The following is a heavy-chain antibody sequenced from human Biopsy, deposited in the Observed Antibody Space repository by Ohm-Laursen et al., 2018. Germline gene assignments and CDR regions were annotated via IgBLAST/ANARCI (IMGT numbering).Heavy chain of an antibody. CDR2: INRDSDTA. J-gene: IGHJ4*02. CDR3: VKDRGGARASFHY. D-gene: IGHD3-16*01. CDR1: GFIFDEYD. V-gene: IGHV3-9*01. Sequence: SLRLSCAASGFIFDEYDMHWVRQAPGKGLEWVSRINRDSDTADYVDSVRGRFTISRDNARKTLFLQMNSLRPEDTALYYCVKDRGGARASFHYWGQGIRVAVSS.